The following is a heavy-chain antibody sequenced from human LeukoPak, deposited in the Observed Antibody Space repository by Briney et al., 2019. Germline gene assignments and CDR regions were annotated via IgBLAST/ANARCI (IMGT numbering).Heavy chain of an antibody. V-gene: IGHV4-59*01. Sequence: SETLSLTCTVSGGSISSYYWSWIRQPPGKGLEWIGYIYYSGSTNYNPSLKSRVTISVDTSKNQFSLKLSSVTAADPAVYYCARAWSRGWARQGAHFDYWGQGTLVTVSS. CDR2: IYYSGST. J-gene: IGHJ4*02. CDR1: GGSISSYY. CDR3: ARAWSRGWARQGAHFDY. D-gene: IGHD6-19*01.